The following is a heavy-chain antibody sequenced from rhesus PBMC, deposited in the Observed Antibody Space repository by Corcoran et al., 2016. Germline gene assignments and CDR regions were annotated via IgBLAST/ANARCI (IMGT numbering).Heavy chain of an antibody. D-gene: IGHD3-3*01. V-gene: IGHV2-1*01. CDR2: IYWDEGK. CDR3: ARSRDYNFWSGYYPYGLDS. CDR1: GFSLSTSGMG. J-gene: IGHJ6*01. Sequence: QVTLKESGPALVKPTQTLTLTCTFSGFSLSTSGMGVGWIRQPPGKTLEWLAHIYWDEGKRYSTSLKSSLTSSKDTSKNQVFLTMTNMDPVDTATYYCARSRDYNFWSGYYPYGLDSWGQGVVVTVSS.